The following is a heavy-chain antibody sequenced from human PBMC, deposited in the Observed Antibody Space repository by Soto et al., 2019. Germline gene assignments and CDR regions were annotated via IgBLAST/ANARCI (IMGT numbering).Heavy chain of an antibody. D-gene: IGHD3-10*01. CDR2: IYYSGST. CDR1: GASISSYY. CDR3: ARHYYGSGRPYFDY. J-gene: IGHJ4*02. V-gene: IGHV4-59*08. Sequence: PSETLSLTCTVSGASISSYYWSWIRQPPGKGLEWIGYIYYSGSTNYNPSLKSRVTISVDTSKNQFSLKLSSVTAADTAVYYCARHYYGSGRPYFDYWGQGTLVTVSS.